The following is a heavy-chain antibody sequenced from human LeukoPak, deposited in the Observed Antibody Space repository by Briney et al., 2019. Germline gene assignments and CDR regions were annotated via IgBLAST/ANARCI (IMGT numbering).Heavy chain of an antibody. CDR1: GGTFSSYT. D-gene: IGHD1-26*01. Sequence: ASVKVSCKASGGTFSSYTISWVRQAPGQGLEWMGRIIPILGIANYAQKFQGRVTITADKSTSTAYMELSSLRSEDTAVYYCARAYSGSYDFDYWGQGTLVTVSS. CDR3: ARAYSGSYDFDY. V-gene: IGHV1-69*02. J-gene: IGHJ4*02. CDR2: IIPILGIA.